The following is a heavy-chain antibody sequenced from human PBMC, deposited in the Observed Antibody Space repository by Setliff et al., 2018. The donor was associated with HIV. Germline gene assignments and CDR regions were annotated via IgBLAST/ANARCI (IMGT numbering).Heavy chain of an antibody. V-gene: IGHV1-2*02. J-gene: IGHJ4*02. CDR1: GYTFTDYY. CDR2: VNPNSGCS. Sequence: ASVKVSCKASGYTFTDYYIHWVRQAPGQGLEWMGWVNPNSGCSKYAQKFQGRVTMTSDTSISPAYMELSRLSAEDTAVYYWARPHTVNTWSKGVWGQGTLVTVSS. CDR3: ARPHTVNTWSKGV. D-gene: IGHD4-17*01.